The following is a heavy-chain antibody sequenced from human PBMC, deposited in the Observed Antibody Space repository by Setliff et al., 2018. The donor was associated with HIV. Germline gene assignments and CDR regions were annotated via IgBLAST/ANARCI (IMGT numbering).Heavy chain of an antibody. CDR3: ARPTNYYYGMDV. D-gene: IGHD2-2*01. Sequence: GESLKISCKGSGYSFSSYWIGWVRQMPGKGLEWMGIIYPGDSDTRYSPSFKGQVTISADKSTSTAYLKWSSLKASDTAIYYCARPTNYYYGMDVWGQGTTVTVSS. J-gene: IGHJ6*02. CDR2: IYPGDSDT. V-gene: IGHV5-51*01. CDR1: GYSFSSYW.